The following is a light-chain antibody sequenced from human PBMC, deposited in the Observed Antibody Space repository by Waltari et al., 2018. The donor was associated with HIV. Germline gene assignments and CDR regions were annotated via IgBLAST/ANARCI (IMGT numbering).Light chain of an antibody. CDR1: QDISNY. Sequence: DIQMTQSHSSLSASVGDRVTITCQASQDISNYLNWYQQKSGKAPKLLIYDASSLETGVPSRFSGSGSGTDFTFTISSLQPEDIATYYCQQYDYLPPLTFGGGTKVDIK. V-gene: IGKV1-33*01. J-gene: IGKJ4*01. CDR2: DAS. CDR3: QQYDYLPPLT.